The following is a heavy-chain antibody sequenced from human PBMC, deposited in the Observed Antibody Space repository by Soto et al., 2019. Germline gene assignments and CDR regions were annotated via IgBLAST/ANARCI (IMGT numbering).Heavy chain of an antibody. CDR1: EGTFSSYA. J-gene: IGHJ5*02. V-gene: IGHV1-69*13. CDR2: IIPIFGTA. Sequence: SVKVSCKASEGTFSSYAISWVRQAPGQGLEWMGGIIPIFGTANYAQKFQGRVTITADESTSTAYMELSSLRSEDTAVYYCARIPRSALVNWFDPWGQGTLVTVSS. CDR3: ARIPRSALVNWFDP. D-gene: IGHD1-26*01.